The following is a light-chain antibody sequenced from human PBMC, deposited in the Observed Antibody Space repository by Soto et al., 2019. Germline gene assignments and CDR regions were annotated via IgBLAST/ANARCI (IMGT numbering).Light chain of an antibody. V-gene: IGKV3-20*01. J-gene: IGKJ1*01. Sequence: EVVWTHSPGTLSLSPGERATLSCRASQSVSSNYLAWYQQKPGQAPRLLIYGASRRATGIPDRFSGSGSGTDFTLTISRLGPEDFAVYYCQQYGTSPSWTFGQGTK. CDR3: QQYGTSPSWT. CDR2: GAS. CDR1: QSVSSNY.